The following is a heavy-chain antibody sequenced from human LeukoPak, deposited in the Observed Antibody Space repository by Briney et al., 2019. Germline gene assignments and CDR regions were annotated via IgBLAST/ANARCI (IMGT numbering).Heavy chain of an antibody. CDR2: FDPEDGET. Sequence: ASVKVSCKVSGYTLTELSMHWVRQAPGKGLEWMGGFDPEDGETIYAQKFQGRVTMTEDTSTDTAYMGLSSLRSEDTAVYYCATDPLAVAGTADYWGQGTLVTVSS. D-gene: IGHD6-19*01. V-gene: IGHV1-24*01. CDR3: ATDPLAVAGTADY. J-gene: IGHJ4*02. CDR1: GYTLTELS.